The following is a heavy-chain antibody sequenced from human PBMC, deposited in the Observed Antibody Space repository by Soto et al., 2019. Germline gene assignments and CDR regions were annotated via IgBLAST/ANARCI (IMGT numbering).Heavy chain of an antibody. CDR2: SIPVFQTA. Sequence: QEQLVQSGAEVKKPGSSVKVSCKASGGLFSSYPISWVRQVPGQGLEWMGGSIPVFQTAYYTQRFQGRVTITADESTNTADMELSSLRSEDTGIYYCARGGSGYTWFNEFWGQGTLVTVSS. CDR3: ARGGSGYTWFNEF. J-gene: IGHJ4*02. CDR1: GGLFSSYP. V-gene: IGHV1-69*01. D-gene: IGHD3-22*01.